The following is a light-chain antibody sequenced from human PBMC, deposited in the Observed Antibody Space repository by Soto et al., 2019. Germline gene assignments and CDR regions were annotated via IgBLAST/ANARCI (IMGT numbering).Light chain of an antibody. J-gene: IGKJ4*01. CDR1: QGIGNY. Sequence: DIQMTQSPSFLSASIGDRVTITCRASQGIGNYLAWYQQKPGKAPKLLIYTSSTLQSGVPSRFSGSASGTDFTRTISSLQPEDVATYYCQKHDNAPLTFGGGTKVDIK. CDR3: QKHDNAPLT. CDR2: TSS. V-gene: IGKV1-27*01.